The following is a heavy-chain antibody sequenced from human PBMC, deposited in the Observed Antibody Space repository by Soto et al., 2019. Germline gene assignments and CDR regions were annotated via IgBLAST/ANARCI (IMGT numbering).Heavy chain of an antibody. CDR3: ARGYCSGGSCYTFGYYYYYMDV. V-gene: IGHV4-34*01. CDR1: GGSLSGYY. D-gene: IGHD2-15*01. CDR2: INHSGST. J-gene: IGHJ6*03. Sequence: PSETLSLTCAVYGGSLSGYYWSWIRQPPGKGLEWIGEINHSGSTNYNPSLKSRVTISVATSKNQFSLKLSSVTAADTAVYYCARGYCSGGSCYTFGYYYYYMDVWGKGTTVTVSS.